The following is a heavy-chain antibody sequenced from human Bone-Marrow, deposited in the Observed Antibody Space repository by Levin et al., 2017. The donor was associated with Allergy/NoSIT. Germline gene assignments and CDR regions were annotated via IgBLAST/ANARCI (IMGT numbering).Heavy chain of an antibody. CDR1: GGSLRMYY. CDR3: ARHSGDYYDSSAYDPTHFDY. J-gene: IGHJ4*02. D-gene: IGHD3-22*01. Sequence: SETLSLTCTVSGGSLRMYYWSWIRQSAEKGLEWVGRIYHSGSTKFNPSLRSRVAMSVDRSRSQFSLRLTSVTAADTALYYCARHSGDYYDSSAYDPTHFDYWGQGIPVIVSS. V-gene: IGHV4-4*07. CDR2: IYHSGST.